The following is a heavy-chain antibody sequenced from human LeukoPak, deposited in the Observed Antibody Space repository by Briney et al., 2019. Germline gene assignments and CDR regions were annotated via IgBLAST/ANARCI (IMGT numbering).Heavy chain of an antibody. V-gene: IGHV3-23*01. CDR3: AKGGKWDVTPFDY. Sequence: GGSLRLSCAASGFTFTSYSMNWVRQAPGKGLEWVSTISGGGGSTYYADSVKGRFTISRDNSKNTLYLQVNGLRAEDTAVYYCAKGGKWDVTPFDYWGQGTLATVSS. D-gene: IGHD1-26*01. J-gene: IGHJ4*02. CDR2: ISGGGGST. CDR1: GFTFTSYS.